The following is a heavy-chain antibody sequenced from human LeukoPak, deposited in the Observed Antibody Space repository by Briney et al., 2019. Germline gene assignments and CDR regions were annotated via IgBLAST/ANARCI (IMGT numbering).Heavy chain of an antibody. CDR2: ISYDGSNH. D-gene: IGHD3-3*01. V-gene: IGHV3-30-3*01. CDR3: ARAHLYDFWSGYYFDY. Sequence: GRSLRLSCAVSGFVFSNFALHWVRQAPGKGLEWVAVISYDGSNHYYADSVKGRFTISRDNAKNTLYLQMNSLRAEDTAVYYCARAHLYDFWSGYYFDYWGQGTLVTDSS. J-gene: IGHJ4*02. CDR1: GFVFSNFA.